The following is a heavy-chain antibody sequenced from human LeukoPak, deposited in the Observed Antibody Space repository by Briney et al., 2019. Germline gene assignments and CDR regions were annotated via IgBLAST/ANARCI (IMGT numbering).Heavy chain of an antibody. D-gene: IGHD5-18*01. J-gene: IGHJ4*02. CDR3: ARADTATEYYFDY. Sequence: SETLSLTCIVSGGSISSGDYYWSWIRQPPGKGLEWIGYIYYSGSTYYSPSLKSRVTISVDTSKNQFSLKLSSVTAADTAVYYCARADTATEYYFDYWGQGTLVTVSS. V-gene: IGHV4-30-4*01. CDR2: IYYSGST. CDR1: GGSISSGDYY.